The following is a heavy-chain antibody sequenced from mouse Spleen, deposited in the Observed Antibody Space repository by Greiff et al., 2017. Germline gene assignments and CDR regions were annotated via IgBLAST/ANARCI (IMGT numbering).Heavy chain of an antibody. V-gene: IGHV5-4*02. CDR3: ARGETGTLAWFAY. D-gene: IGHD4-1*01. Sequence: EVKLVESGGGLVKPGGSLKLSCAASGFTFSDYYMYWVRQTPEKRLEWVATISDGGSYTYYPDSVKGRFTISRDNAKNNLYLQMSSLKSEDTAMYYCARGETGTLAWFAYWGQGTLVTVSA. CDR2: ISDGGSYT. CDR1: GFTFSDYY. J-gene: IGHJ3*01.